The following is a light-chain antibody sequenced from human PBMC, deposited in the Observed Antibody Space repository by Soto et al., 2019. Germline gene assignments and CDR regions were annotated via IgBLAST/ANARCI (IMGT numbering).Light chain of an antibody. CDR1: QSVSSN. CDR3: QQYNKWPIP. Sequence: VMTQSPTPLSVSPGERTNLSCRASQSVSSNLAWYQQKPGQAPRLLIYGASTKATGIPARFSGSGSGTEFTLTISSLQSEDFAVYYCQQYNKWPIPFGQGGRLAI. V-gene: IGKV3-15*01. J-gene: IGKJ5*01. CDR2: GAS.